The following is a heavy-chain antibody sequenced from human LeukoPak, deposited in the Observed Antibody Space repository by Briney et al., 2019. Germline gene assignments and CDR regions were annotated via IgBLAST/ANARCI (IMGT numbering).Heavy chain of an antibody. CDR3: ARERTRVTGWDL. D-gene: IGHD2-2*01. V-gene: IGHV4-59*13. CDR1: DGYISSYY. CDR2: ISNGGVT. Sequence: SETLSLTCSVSDGYISSYYWHWIRQPPGKGLEWIGYISNGGVTTYSPSLQSRVTISVDTSNNQFSLKVASLTAAGTAVYYCARERTRVTGWDLWGQGTLVTVSS. J-gene: IGHJ5*02.